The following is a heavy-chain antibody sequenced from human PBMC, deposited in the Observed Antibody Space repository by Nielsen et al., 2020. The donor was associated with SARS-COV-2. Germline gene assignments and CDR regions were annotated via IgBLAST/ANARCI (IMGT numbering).Heavy chain of an antibody. CDR1: GGSISSGGYS. J-gene: IGHJ5*02. CDR2: IYHSGST. D-gene: IGHD3-22*01. V-gene: IGHV4-30-2*01. Sequence: SETLSLTCAVSGGSISSGGYSWSWIRQPPGKGLEWIGYIYHSGSTYYNPSLKSRVTISVDTSKNQFSLKLSSVTAADTAVYYCARDSDYYDSSGYHGQSDWFDPWGQGTLVTVSS. CDR3: ARDSDYYDSSGYHGQSDWFDP.